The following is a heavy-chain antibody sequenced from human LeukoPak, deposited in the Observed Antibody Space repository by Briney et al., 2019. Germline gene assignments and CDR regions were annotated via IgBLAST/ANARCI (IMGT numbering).Heavy chain of an antibody. CDR3: ARPKGYFDY. CDR1: GGSISTYY. J-gene: IGHJ4*02. V-gene: IGHV4-34*01. Sequence: SETLSLTCTVSGGSISTYYWSWIRQPPGKGLEWIGEINHSGSTNYNPSLKSRVTISVDTSKNQFSLKLSSVTAADTAVYYCARPKGYFDYWGQGTLVTVSS. CDR2: INHSGST.